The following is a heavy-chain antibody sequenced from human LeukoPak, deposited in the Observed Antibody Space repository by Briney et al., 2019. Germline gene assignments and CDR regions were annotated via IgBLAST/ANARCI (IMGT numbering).Heavy chain of an antibody. CDR2: MFQSGTT. V-gene: IGHV4-38-2*01. J-gene: IGHJ4*02. CDR1: GYSIINGFF. Sequence: SETLSLTCGVSGYSIINGFFWGWIRQPPGEGPEWIGCMFQSGTTYYNPSLKSRVTMSVDTSQNQFSLKLNSVTAADTAVYYCARVAGGYTATRAYFDFWGQGILVTVSS. D-gene: IGHD4-17*01. CDR3: ARVAGGYTATRAYFDF.